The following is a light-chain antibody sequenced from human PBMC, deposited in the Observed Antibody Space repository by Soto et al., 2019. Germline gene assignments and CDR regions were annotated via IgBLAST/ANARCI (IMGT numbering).Light chain of an antibody. CDR2: GAS. V-gene: IGKV3-20*01. CDR1: QSVSSNL. CDR3: RQYGTSLGFP. J-gene: IGKJ4*01. Sequence: TLLTQSPCTLSLSPGERATLSCRASQSVSSNLLAWYQEKPAQAPRLLIFGASKRATGIPDRFSGSGSGTDFTLTITRLEHEDFAVYYCRQYGTSLGFPVGGGTKVDIK.